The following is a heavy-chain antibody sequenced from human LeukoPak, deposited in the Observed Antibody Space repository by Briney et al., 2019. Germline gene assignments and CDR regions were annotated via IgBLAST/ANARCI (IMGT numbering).Heavy chain of an antibody. D-gene: IGHD3-22*01. V-gene: IGHV4-59*01. CDR1: GGSISSYY. CDR3: VRSADYYDSSGAFDI. J-gene: IGHJ3*02. Sequence: SETLSLTCTVSGGSISSYYWSWVRQPPGKGLEWIGYIYYSGSTNYNPSLKSRVTISVDTSKNQFSLKLSSVTAADTAVYYCVRSADYYDSSGAFDIWGQGTMVTVSS. CDR2: IYYSGST.